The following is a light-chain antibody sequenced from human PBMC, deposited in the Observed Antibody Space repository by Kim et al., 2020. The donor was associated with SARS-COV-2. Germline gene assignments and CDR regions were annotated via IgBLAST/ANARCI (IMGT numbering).Light chain of an antibody. CDR1: QGISSS. CDR2: AAS. V-gene: IGKV1-9*01. CDR3: QQLNTYPRT. Sequence: DIQLTQSPSFLSASVGDRVTITCRASQGISSSLAWYQQKPGKAPKLLIYAASTLQSGVPSRFSGSGSGTEFTLTISSLQPEDFATYYCQQLNTYPRTFGQGTRLEIK. J-gene: IGKJ5*01.